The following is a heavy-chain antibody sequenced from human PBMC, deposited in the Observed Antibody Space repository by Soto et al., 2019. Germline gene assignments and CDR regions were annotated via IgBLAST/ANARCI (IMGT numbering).Heavy chain of an antibody. V-gene: IGHV4-4*02. CDR3: ARDSRYCTDSGCSIMRDAFDV. CDR2: VYHSGTT. D-gene: IGHD2-15*01. CDR1: HFSVTNNKY. J-gene: IGHJ3*01. Sequence: QVLLQESGPGLVKPSGTLSLTCTVSHFSVTNNKYWSWVRQSPGEPLEWIGEVYHSGTTYYNPSLRSRVSMSMEKSKTPISLILTSVTAADTAVYYCARDSRYCTDSGCSIMRDAFDVWGQGTLVTVSS.